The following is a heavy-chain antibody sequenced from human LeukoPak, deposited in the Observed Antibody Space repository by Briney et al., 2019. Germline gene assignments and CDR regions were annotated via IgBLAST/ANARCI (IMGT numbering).Heavy chain of an antibody. Sequence: SETLSLTCAVSGGSISSSSYYWGWIRQPPGKGLEWIGSIYYSGSTYYNPSLKSRVTISVDTSKNQFSLKLSSVTAADTAVYYCASQSSGWHVFDYWGQGTLVTVSS. CDR2: IYYSGST. CDR1: GGSISSSSYY. V-gene: IGHV4-39*07. D-gene: IGHD6-19*01. J-gene: IGHJ4*02. CDR3: ASQSSGWHVFDY.